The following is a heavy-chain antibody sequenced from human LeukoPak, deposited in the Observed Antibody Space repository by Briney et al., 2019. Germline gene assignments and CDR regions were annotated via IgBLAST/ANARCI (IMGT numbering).Heavy chain of an antibody. J-gene: IGHJ4*02. CDR2: INSNSGDR. V-gene: IGHV1-2*02. D-gene: IGHD3-16*01. CDR1: GYTFTDYY. CDR3: ARYTVYDYIWGSMH. Sequence: ASVKVSCKASGYTFTDYYMHWVRQAPGQGPEWMGWINSNSGDRRYARDFQGRITLTRDTSFSTAYMELSSLRSDDTAVYYCARYTVYDYIWGSMHWGQGTLVTVSS.